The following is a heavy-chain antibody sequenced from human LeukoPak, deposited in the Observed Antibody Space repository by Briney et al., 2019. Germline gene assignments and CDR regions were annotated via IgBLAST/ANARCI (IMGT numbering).Heavy chain of an antibody. D-gene: IGHD6-19*01. J-gene: IGHJ3*02. CDR1: GGSISSYY. Sequence: SETLSLTCTVSGGSISSYYWSWIRQPAGKGLEWIGRIYTSGSTSYNPSLKSRVTMSVDTSKNQFSLKLSSVTAADTAVYYCAREGVAVAVFARPNAFDIWGQGTMVTVSS. V-gene: IGHV4-4*07. CDR3: AREGVAVAVFARPNAFDI. CDR2: IYTSGST.